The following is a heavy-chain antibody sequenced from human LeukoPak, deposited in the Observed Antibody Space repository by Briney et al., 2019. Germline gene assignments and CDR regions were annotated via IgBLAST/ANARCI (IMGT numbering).Heavy chain of an antibody. CDR1: GGTFSSYA. CDR2: IIPIFGTA. D-gene: IGHD4-11*01. V-gene: IGHV1-69*05. J-gene: IGHJ5*02. Sequence: ASVKVSCKASGGTFSSYAISWVRQAPGQGLEWMGGIIPIFGTANYAQKFQGRVTITTDESTSTAYMELSNLRSEDTAVYYCAISNSYSNNWFDPWGQGALVIVSS. CDR3: AISNSYSNNWFDP.